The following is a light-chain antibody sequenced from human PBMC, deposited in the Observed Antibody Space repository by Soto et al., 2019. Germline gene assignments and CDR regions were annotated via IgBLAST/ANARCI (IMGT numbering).Light chain of an antibody. V-gene: IGLV2-14*01. Sequence: LTQPASVSGSPGQSITISCAGTRDDIGAYDYVSWYQQHPGNAPKLLVYEVTNRPSGVSDRFSGSKSGNTASLTISGLQAEDEADYYCNSYTSSSAVVFGGGTKVTVL. CDR3: NSYTSSSAVV. CDR2: EVT. J-gene: IGLJ2*01. CDR1: RDDIGAYDY.